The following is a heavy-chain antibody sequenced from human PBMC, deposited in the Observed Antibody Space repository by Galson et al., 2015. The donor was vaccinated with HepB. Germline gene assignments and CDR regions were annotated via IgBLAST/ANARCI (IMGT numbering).Heavy chain of an antibody. V-gene: IGHV3-33*08. J-gene: IGHJ1*01. CDR2: IWYDGSNK. CDR1: GFTFSSYG. Sequence: SLRLSCAASGFTFSSYGMHWVRQAPGKGLEWVAVIWYDGSNKYYADSVKGRFTISRDNSKNTLYLQMNSLRAEDTAVYYCARGGGAYYYDSGYFQHWGQGTLVTVSS. D-gene: IGHD3-22*01. CDR3: ARGGGAYYYDSGYFQH.